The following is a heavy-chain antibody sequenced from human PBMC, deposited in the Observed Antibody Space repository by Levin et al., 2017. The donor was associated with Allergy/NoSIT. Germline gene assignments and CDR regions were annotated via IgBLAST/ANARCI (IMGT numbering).Heavy chain of an antibody. CDR1: GFTFSISA. Sequence: GGSLRLSCAASGFTFSISAMHWVRQAPGKGLEWVAVISYDARNKYYSDSVKGRFTISRDHSKNTLYLQMNSLRAEDTAVYYCARGDEVAAILDYWGQGTLVTVSS. D-gene: IGHD2-2*02. CDR2: ISYDARNK. CDR3: ARGDEVAAILDY. J-gene: IGHJ4*02. V-gene: IGHV3-30-3*01.